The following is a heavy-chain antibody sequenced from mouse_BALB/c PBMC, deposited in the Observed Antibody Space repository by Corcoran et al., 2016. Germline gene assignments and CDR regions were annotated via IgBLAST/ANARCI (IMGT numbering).Heavy chain of an antibody. CDR1: GYAFTSYN. CDR2: IDPYIGGS. V-gene: IGHV1S135*01. J-gene: IGHJ3*01. Sequence: EIQVQQSGPELVKPGASVKVSCKASGYAFTSYNMYWVKQSHGKSLEWIGYIDPYIGGSSYNQKFKGKATLTVDKSSRTAYMHLNSLTSEDSAVYYCARSGYDKAWFAYWGQGTLVTVSA. CDR3: ARSGYDKAWFAY. D-gene: IGHD3-1*01.